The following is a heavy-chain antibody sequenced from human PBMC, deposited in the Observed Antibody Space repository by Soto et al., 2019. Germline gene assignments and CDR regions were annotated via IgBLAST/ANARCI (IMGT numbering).Heavy chain of an antibody. CDR2: ISGSGGST. CDR3: AKRGGTIPYYYYMDV. V-gene: IGHV3-23*01. J-gene: IGHJ6*03. D-gene: IGHD3-16*01. Sequence: GALSLSCSASGFTFSWDATGWVRQAPGKGLEWVSAISGSGGSTYYADSVKGRFTISRDNSKNTLYLQMNSLRAEDTAVYYCAKRGGTIPYYYYMDVWGKGTTVTVSS. CDR1: GFTFSWDA.